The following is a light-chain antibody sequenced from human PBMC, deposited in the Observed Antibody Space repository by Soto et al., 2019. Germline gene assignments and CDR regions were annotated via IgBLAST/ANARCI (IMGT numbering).Light chain of an antibody. CDR2: GST. Sequence: QSVLTQPPSVSGVPGQRVTISCTGSSSNIGTGYDVHWYRQLPGTAPKLLIYGSTNRPSGVPDRFSGSKSGTSASLAITGLQAEDEADYYCQSYDSSLSGYVFGTGTKVTVL. CDR1: SSNIGTGYD. CDR3: QSYDSSLSGYV. V-gene: IGLV1-40*01. J-gene: IGLJ1*01.